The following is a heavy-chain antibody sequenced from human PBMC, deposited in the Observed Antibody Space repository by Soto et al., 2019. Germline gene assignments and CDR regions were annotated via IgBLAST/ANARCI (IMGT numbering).Heavy chain of an antibody. J-gene: IGHJ4*02. CDR2: IYYSGST. CDR1: GGSISSGGYY. Sequence: SETLSLTCTVSGGSISSGGYYWSWIRQHPGKGLEWIGYIYYSGSTYYNPSLKSRVTISVDTSKNQFSLKLSSVTAADTAVYYCACSTVSGYYRGWGQGTLVTVSS. CDR3: ACSTVSGYYRG. D-gene: IGHD3-22*01. V-gene: IGHV4-31*03.